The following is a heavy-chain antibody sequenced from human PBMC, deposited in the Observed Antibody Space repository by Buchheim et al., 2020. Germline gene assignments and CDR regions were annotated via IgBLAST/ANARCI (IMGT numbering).Heavy chain of an antibody. CDR3: ARNYYFYGMDV. J-gene: IGHJ6*02. CDR2: ISQSGDT. Sequence: QVQLQESGPGLVKPSGTLSLTCAVSSGSISSSYWWSWVRQPPGKGLEWIGEISQSGDTSYTPFLKSRVSMSLDNSKNQLSLNLNSVTAADTAVYYCARNYYFYGMDVWGQGTT. CDR1: SGSISSSYW. V-gene: IGHV4-4*02.